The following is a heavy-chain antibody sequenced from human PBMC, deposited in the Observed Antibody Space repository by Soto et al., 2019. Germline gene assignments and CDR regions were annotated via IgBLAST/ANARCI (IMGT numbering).Heavy chain of an antibody. CDR2: ISSSGSTI. J-gene: IGHJ4*02. Sequence: QVQLVASGGGLVEPGGSLRLSCAASGFTFSDYYMSWVRQAPGKGLEWISYISSSGSTIYYADSVKGRFTISRDNAKNSLYLQMNSLRAEDTAMYYCARRSGSNSFDYWGQGTLVSVSS. V-gene: IGHV3-11*01. CDR3: ARRSGSNSFDY. D-gene: IGHD5-12*01. CDR1: GFTFSDYY.